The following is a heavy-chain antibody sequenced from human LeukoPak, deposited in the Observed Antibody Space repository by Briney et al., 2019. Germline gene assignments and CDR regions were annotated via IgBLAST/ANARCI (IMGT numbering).Heavy chain of an antibody. CDR2: ISSSSSTI. CDR1: GFTFSSYS. J-gene: IGHJ4*02. V-gene: IGHV3-48*01. Sequence: PGGSLRLSCAASGFTFSSYSMNWVRQAPGKGLEWVSYISSSSSTIYYADSVKGRSTISRDNAKNSLYLQMNSLRAEDTAVYYCARRFAPGSGSHTPTSDYWGQGTLVTVSS. CDR3: ARRFAPGSGSHTPTSDY. D-gene: IGHD3-10*01.